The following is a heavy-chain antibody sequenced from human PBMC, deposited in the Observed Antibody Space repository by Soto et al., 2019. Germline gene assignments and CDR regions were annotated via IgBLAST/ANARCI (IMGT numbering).Heavy chain of an antibody. CDR2: VYYSGAA. CDR3: ARDHGSYPNT. Sequence: LSLTCNVSGGAITSDFWSWIRQPPGKGLEWIGYVYYSGAADYNPSLKPRVTISIATSKTQFSLRLASATAADTGVYYCARDHGSYPNTWGQGILVTVSS. D-gene: IGHD3-16*02. V-gene: IGHV4-59*01. CDR1: GGAITSDF. J-gene: IGHJ1*01.